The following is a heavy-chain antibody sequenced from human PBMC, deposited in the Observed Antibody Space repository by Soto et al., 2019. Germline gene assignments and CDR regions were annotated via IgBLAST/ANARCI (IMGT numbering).Heavy chain of an antibody. CDR2: ISAYNGNT. V-gene: IGHV1-18*01. Sequence: ASVKVSCKSSGYTFISHSITWVRQAPGQGLEWMGRISAYNGNTNYAQKLQGRVTMSTDASTNTAYMELRSLRSDDTAVCYCARGAFCGGAPGCRDMDVWGQGTTVTVSS. CDR3: ARGAFCGGAPGCRDMDV. J-gene: IGHJ6*02. CDR1: GYTFISHS. D-gene: IGHD2-21*01.